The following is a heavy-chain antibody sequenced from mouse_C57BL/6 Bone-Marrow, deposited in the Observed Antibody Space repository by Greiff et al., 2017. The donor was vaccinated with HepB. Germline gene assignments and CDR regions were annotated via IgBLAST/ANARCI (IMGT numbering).Heavy chain of an antibody. D-gene: IGHD1-1*01. Sequence: EVQLQQSGTVLARPGASVKMSCKTSGYTFTSYWMHWVKQRPGQGLEWIGAIYPGNSDTSYNQKFKGKAKLTAVTSASTAYMELSSLTNEDSAVYYGTRRDYYYGSSSFAYWGQGTLVTVSA. V-gene: IGHV1-5*01. J-gene: IGHJ3*01. CDR2: IYPGNSDT. CDR3: TRRDYYYGSSSFAY. CDR1: GYTFTSYW.